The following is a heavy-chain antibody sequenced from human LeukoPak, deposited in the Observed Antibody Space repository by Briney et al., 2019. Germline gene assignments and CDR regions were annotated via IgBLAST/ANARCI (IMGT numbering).Heavy chain of an antibody. CDR2: IYYSGST. J-gene: IGHJ4*02. CDR1: GGSISSYY. D-gene: IGHD6-19*01. V-gene: IGHV4-59*01. CDR3: ARSGYSSGWYHY. Sequence: SETLSLTCTVSGGSISSYYWSWIRQPPGKGLEWIGYIYYSGSTNYNPSLKSRVTISVDTPKNQFSLKLSSVTAADTAVYYCARSGYSSGWYHYWGQGTLVTVSS.